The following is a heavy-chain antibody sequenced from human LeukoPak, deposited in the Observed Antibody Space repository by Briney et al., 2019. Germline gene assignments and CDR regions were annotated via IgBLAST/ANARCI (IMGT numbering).Heavy chain of an antibody. V-gene: IGHV3-48*01. D-gene: IGHD1-26*01. CDR3: ARILYSGSYPTFDY. CDR1: GFTFSSYS. J-gene: IGHJ4*02. CDR2: ISSSSSTI. Sequence: PGGSLRLSCAASGFTFSSYSMNWVRQAPGKGLEWVSYISSSSSTIYYADSVKGRFTISRDNAKNSLYLQMNSLRAEDTAVYYCARILYSGSYPTFDYWGQGTLVTVSS.